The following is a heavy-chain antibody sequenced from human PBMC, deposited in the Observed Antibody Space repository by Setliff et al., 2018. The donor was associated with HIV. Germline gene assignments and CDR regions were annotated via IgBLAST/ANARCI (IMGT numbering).Heavy chain of an antibody. CDR2: ISSSSSYI. J-gene: IGHJ4*02. D-gene: IGHD3-22*01. CDR3: ARGAPTMLIVVVNLDY. CDR1: GFTLSSYS. V-gene: IGHV3-21*01. Sequence: GGSLRLSCAASGFTLSSYSMNWVRQAPGKGLEWVSSISSSSSYIYYADSVKGRFTISRDNAKNSLYLQMDSLRAEDTAVYYCARGAPTMLIVVVNLDYWGQGTLVTVSS.